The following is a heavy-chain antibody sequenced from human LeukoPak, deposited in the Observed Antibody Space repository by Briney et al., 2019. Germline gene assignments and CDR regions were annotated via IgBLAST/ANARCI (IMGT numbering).Heavy chain of an antibody. CDR2: INYDGSAT. J-gene: IGHJ6*02. CDR1: GFTFGDYY. V-gene: IGHV3-11*01. CDR3: ARGHYGLDV. Sequence: GGPLRLSCAASGFTFGDYYMTWVRQAPGKGLEWVSYINYDGSATDYADSVKGRFTISRDNDKKSLYLQMNSLRAEDRAVYYCARGHYGLDVWGQGTSVTVSS.